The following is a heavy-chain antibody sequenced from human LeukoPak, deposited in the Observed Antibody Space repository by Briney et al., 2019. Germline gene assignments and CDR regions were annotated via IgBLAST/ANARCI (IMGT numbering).Heavy chain of an antibody. CDR3: ARGDSGYDLSYYFDY. CDR1: GGSISSYD. V-gene: IGHV4-59*01. CDR2: INYSGST. J-gene: IGHJ4*02. Sequence: SETLSLTCTVPGGSISSYDWSWIRQPPGKGLEWCGSINYSGSTNYNPSLKSRVTISVDTSKNQFSLKLSAVTAADTAVYYCARGDSGYDLSYYFDYWGQGTLVTVSS. D-gene: IGHD5-12*01.